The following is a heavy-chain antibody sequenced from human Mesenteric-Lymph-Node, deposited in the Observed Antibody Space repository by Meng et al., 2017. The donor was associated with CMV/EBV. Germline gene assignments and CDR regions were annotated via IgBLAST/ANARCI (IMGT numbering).Heavy chain of an antibody. J-gene: IGHJ4*02. CDR1: GGSFSGYY. CDR3: ARESVAGTPFDD. V-gene: IGHV4-34*01. D-gene: IGHD6-19*01. Sequence: GSLRFSCAVYGGSFSGYYWSWIRQPPGKGLEWIGEINHSGSTNYNPSLKSRVTISVDTSKNQFSLKLSSVTAADTAVYFCARESVAGTPFDDWGQGTVVTVSS. CDR2: INHSGST.